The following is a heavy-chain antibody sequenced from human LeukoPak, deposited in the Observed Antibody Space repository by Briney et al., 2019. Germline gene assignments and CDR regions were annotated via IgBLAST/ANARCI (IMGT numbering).Heavy chain of an antibody. J-gene: IGHJ3*02. Sequence: ASVKVSCKASGYTFTSYAMHWVRQAPGQRLEWMGWINAGNGNTKYSQKFQGRVTITRDTSASTAYMELSSLRSEDTAVYYCARPSGVVVITTDDAFDIWGQGTMVTVSS. CDR3: ARPSGVVVITTDDAFDI. CDR2: INAGNGNT. D-gene: IGHD3-22*01. V-gene: IGHV1-3*01. CDR1: GYTFTSYA.